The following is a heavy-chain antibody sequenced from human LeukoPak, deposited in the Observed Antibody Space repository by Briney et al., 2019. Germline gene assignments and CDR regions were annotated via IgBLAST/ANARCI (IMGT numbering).Heavy chain of an antibody. CDR3: AKDSQPRRYDSASYWFYFDY. D-gene: IGHD3-22*01. CDR1: GFTFGDYA. CDR2: IRSKAYGGTT. J-gene: IGHJ4*02. V-gene: IGHV3-49*04. Sequence: GGSLRLSCTASGFTFGDYAMSWVRQAPGKGLEWVGFIRSKAYGGTTEYAASVKGRFTISRDDSKSIAYLQMHSLRAEDTAVYYCAKDSQPRRYDSASYWFYFDYWGQGTLVTVSS.